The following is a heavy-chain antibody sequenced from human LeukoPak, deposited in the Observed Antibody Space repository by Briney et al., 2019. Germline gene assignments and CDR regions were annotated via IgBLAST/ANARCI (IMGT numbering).Heavy chain of an antibody. CDR3: ARGCGGDCKGAFDI. D-gene: IGHD2-21*01. Sequence: GASVKLSCKASGGTFTSYAISWVRQAPGHRLEWMGGIIPIFGTANYAQKLQGRVTITADESTSTAYMELSSLRSEDTAVYYCARGCGGDCKGAFDIWGQGTMVTVSS. V-gene: IGHV1-69*13. J-gene: IGHJ3*02. CDR2: IIPIFGTA. CDR1: GGTFTSYA.